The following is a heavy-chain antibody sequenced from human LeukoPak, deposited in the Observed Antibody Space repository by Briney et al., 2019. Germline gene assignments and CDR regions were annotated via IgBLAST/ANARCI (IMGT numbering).Heavy chain of an antibody. CDR1: GFTFSDYY. CDR2: INSDGIST. V-gene: IGHV3-74*01. D-gene: IGHD2-15*01. J-gene: IGHJ4*02. Sequence: GGSLRLSCAASGFTFSDYYMSWIRQAPGKGLVWVSRINSDGISTIYADSVKGRFTFSRDNAKNTLYLHMNSLRAEDTAVYYCARDGGDGILGAFDYWGQGTLVTVSS. CDR3: ARDGGDGILGAFDY.